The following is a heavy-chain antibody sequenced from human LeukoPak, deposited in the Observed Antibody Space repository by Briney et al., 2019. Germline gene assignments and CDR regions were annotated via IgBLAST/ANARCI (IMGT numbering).Heavy chain of an antibody. J-gene: IGHJ5*02. Sequence: GASVKVSCKASGYTFTSYDINWVRQATGQGLEWMGWMNPNSGNTGYAQKFQGRVTMTRNTSISTAYMELSSLRSEDTAVYYCARGRTRYNWFDPWGQGTQVTVSS. V-gene: IGHV1-8*01. CDR1: GYTFTSYD. D-gene: IGHD2-15*01. CDR2: MNPNSGNT. CDR3: ARGRTRYNWFDP.